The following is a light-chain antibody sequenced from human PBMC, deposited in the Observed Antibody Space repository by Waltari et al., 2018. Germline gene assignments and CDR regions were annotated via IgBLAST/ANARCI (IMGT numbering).Light chain of an antibody. CDR1: ISNLGSHP. J-gene: IGLJ3*02. CDR2: SNN. Sequence: QSVLTQPPSPSATPGRTVTTPCSSIISNLGSHPSHCYQQLPGPAPKLLIYSNNQRPSGVPDRFSGSKSGTSASLAISGLQSEDEADYYCAAWDDSLNGRVFGGGTKLTVL. V-gene: IGLV1-44*01. CDR3: AAWDDSLNGRV.